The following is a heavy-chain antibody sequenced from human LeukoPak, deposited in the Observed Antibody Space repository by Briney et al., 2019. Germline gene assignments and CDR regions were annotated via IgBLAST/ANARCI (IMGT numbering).Heavy chain of an antibody. CDR2: IYYSGST. J-gene: IGHJ5*02. D-gene: IGHD3-3*01. CDR1: GGSISSYY. V-gene: IGHV4-59*08. CDR3: ARPYDFWSGLEPIAFDP. Sequence: SETLSLTCTVSGGSISSYYWSWIRQPPGKGLEWIGYIYYSGSTNYNPSLKSRVTISVDTSKNQFSLKLSSVTAADTAVYYCARPYDFWSGLEPIAFDPWGQGTLVTVSS.